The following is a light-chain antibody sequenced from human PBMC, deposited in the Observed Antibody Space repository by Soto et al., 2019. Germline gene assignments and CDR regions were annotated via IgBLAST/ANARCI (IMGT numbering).Light chain of an antibody. V-gene: IGLV2-14*01. J-gene: IGLJ1*01. Sequence: QSALTQPASVSGSPGQSITISCTGTNSDIGSYNYVSWYQQHPGKAPKLIIYEVSDRPSGVSSRFSGSKSGNTASLTISGLQAEDDADYYCSSYTSSGTLFGTGTKVTVL. CDR3: SSYTSSGTL. CDR1: NSDIGSYNY. CDR2: EVS.